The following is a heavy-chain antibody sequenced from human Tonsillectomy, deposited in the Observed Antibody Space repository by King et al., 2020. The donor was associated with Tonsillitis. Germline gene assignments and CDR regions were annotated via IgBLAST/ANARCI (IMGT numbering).Heavy chain of an antibody. V-gene: IGHV2-5*05. J-gene: IGHJ4*02. D-gene: IGHD2-15*01. CDR1: WFSLTTSGVG. CDR3: SHSTRASRCSGGSCYSVYY. Sequence: ITLKESGPTLVKPTQTLTLTCTFSWFSLTTSGVGVDWIRQPPGKALEWLAIIYWVVDLRYGQSLKNKLTITKETSKNQVVLTMTNMDPVDTATYYCSHSTRASRCSGGSCYSVYYRGQGTLVTVSS. CDR2: IYWVVDL.